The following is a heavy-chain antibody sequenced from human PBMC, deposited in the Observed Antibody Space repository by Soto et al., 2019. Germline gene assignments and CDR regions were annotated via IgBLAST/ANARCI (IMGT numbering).Heavy chain of an antibody. Sequence: QVQLQQWGAGLLKPSETLSLTCAVYGGSFSGYYWSWIRQPPGKGLEWIGEINHSGSTNYNPSLKSRVTISVDTSKNQFSLKLSSVTAADTAVYYCASALGYCSSTRCYHGEHRNWFDPWGQGTLVTVSS. CDR1: GGSFSGYY. D-gene: IGHD2-2*01. V-gene: IGHV4-34*01. CDR3: ASALGYCSSTRCYHGEHRNWFDP. CDR2: INHSGST. J-gene: IGHJ5*02.